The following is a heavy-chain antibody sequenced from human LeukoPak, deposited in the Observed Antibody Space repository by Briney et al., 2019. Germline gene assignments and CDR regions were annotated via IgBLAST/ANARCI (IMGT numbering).Heavy chain of an antibody. J-gene: IGHJ6*04. V-gene: IGHV3-48*04. CDR1: GFTFSSYN. CDR3: AELGITMIGGV. Sequence: GGSQRLSCAASGFTFSSYNINWFRQARVKGLEWVSYISNSCGTIYYADSVKVRFTISRDNAKNTLYLQMNSLRAEDTAVYYCAELGITMIGGVWGKGPTVTISS. CDR2: ISNSCGTI. D-gene: IGHD3-10*02.